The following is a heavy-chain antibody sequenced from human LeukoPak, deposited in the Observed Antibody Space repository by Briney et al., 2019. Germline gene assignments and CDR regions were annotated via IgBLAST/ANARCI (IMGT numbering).Heavy chain of an antibody. CDR2: INWNGGST. J-gene: IGHJ6*03. CDR3: ARRGALFSSYYYYMDV. D-gene: IGHD2/OR15-2a*01. V-gene: IGHV3-20*04. Sequence: GGSLRLSCAASGFTFDDYGMSWVRQALGKGLEWVSGINWNGGSTGYADSVKGRFTISRDNAKNSLYLQMNSLRAEDTALYYCARRGALFSSYYYYMDVWGKGTTVTVSS. CDR1: GFTFDDYG.